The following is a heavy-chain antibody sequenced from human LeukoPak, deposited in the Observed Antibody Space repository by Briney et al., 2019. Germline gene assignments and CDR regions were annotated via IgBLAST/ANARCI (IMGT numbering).Heavy chain of an antibody. J-gene: IGHJ6*02. CDR3: TTDLMDV. CDR2: IKSNTAGGTT. V-gene: IGHV3-15*01. Sequence: PGGSLRLSCAASDFTFGSAWMSWVRQAPGKGLEWVGRIKSNTAGGTTEYAAPVKARFTISRDDSKNTLYLQMNSLKPEDTAVYYCTTDLMDVWGQGTTVTVSS. CDR1: DFTFGSAW.